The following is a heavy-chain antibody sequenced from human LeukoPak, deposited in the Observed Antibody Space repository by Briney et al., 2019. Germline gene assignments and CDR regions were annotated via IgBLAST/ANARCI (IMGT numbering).Heavy chain of an antibody. V-gene: IGHV3-23*01. J-gene: IGHJ4*02. CDR1: GFTFSSYA. CDR2: ISGAGTGT. CDR3: AKDARITMIVVVRGARPYYFDY. Sequence: GGSLRLSCAASGFTFSSYAMSWVRQAPGKGLEWVSSISGAGTGTFYADSVKGRFTISRDNSKNMLYLRMNSLRAEDTAVYYCAKDARITMIVVVRGARPYYFDYWGQGTLVTVSS. D-gene: IGHD3-22*01.